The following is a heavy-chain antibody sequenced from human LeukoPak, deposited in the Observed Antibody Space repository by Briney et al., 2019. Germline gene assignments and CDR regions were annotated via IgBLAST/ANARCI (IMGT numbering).Heavy chain of an antibody. CDR3: ASPVDTAYKSAFDY. CDR1: GYTFTGYY. CDR2: INPNSGGT. V-gene: IGHV1-2*02. D-gene: IGHD5-18*01. J-gene: IGHJ4*02. Sequence: VASVKVSCKASGYTFTGYYMHWVRQAPGQGLEWMGWINPNSGGTNYAQKFQGRVTMTRDTSISTAYMELSRLRSDDTAVYYCASPVDTAYKSAFDYWGQGTLVTVSS.